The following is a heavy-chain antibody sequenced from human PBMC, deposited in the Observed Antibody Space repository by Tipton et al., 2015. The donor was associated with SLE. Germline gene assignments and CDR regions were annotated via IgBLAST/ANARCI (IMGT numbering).Heavy chain of an antibody. J-gene: IGHJ4*02. CDR3: ARGDVDLGIDQ. Sequence: TLSLTCSVSGYSISSGEYWGWIRQPPGKGLEWIGNIHHSVTTSTYYNPSLKSRVTISEATSKNQISLRLTSVTAADTAVYYCARGDVDLGIDQWGQGTLVTVSS. V-gene: IGHV4-38-2*02. D-gene: IGHD7-27*01. CDR2: IHHSVTTST. CDR1: GYSISSGEY.